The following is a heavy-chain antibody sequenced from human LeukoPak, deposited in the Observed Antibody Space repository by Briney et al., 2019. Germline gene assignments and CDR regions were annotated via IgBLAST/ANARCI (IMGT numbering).Heavy chain of an antibody. CDR2: IYYSGST. CDR1: GGSISSGDYY. D-gene: IGHD6-19*01. V-gene: IGHV4-30-4*01. CDR3: ARHYTSGWYYYFDY. Sequence: SQTLSLTCTVSGGSISSGDYYWSWIRQPPGKGLEWIGYIYYSGSTYYNPSLKSRVTISVDTSKNQFSLKLSSVTAVDTAVYYCARHYTSGWYYYFDYWGQGTLVTVSS. J-gene: IGHJ4*02.